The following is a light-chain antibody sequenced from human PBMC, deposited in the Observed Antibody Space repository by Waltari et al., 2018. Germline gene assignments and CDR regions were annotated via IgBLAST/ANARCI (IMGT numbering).Light chain of an antibody. V-gene: IGLV7-43*01. CDR1: AGAVTSGNY. J-gene: IGLJ3*02. Sequence: QTVVTQEPSLTVSPGGAVTLTCASSAGAVTSGNYPNWIQQKPGQVPRSLIHSTTNRHSWTPARFSGSLHGGKAALTLSGVQPEDEAEYYCLLYDGSDQVFGGGTKLTVL. CDR3: LLYDGSDQV. CDR2: STT.